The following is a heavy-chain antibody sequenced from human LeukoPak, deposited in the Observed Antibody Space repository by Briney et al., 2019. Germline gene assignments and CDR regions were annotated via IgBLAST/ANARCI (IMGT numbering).Heavy chain of an antibody. D-gene: IGHD4-17*01. CDR1: GFTFSSST. V-gene: IGHV3-21*01. CDR3: VYGDNRGY. CDR2: ISSSSSNT. J-gene: IGHJ4*02. Sequence: TGGSLRLSCAASGFTFSSSTMNWVRQAPGQGLEWVSSISSSSSNTHYADSVKGRFTISRDNAKNSLYLQMNSLRDEDTAVYYCVYGDNRGYWGQGTLVTVSS.